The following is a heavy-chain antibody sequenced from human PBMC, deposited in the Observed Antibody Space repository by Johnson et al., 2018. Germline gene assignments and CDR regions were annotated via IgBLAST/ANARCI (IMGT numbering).Heavy chain of an antibody. D-gene: IGHD3-16*01. J-gene: IGHJ4*02. CDR1: GGSISSYY. V-gene: IGHV4-59*01. Sequence: VQLQESGPGLVKPSETLSLTCTVSGGSISSYYWSWIRQPPGKGLEWIGYIYYSGSTNYNPSLKSRFTISVDTSKNQFSLKLRAVTAAATAVYSWARGPGGVWGQGTLVTVSS. CDR2: IYYSGST. CDR3: ARGPGGV.